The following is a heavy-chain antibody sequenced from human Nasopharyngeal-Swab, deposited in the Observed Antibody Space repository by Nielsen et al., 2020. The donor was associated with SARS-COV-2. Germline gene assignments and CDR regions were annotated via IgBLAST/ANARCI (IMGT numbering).Heavy chain of an antibody. V-gene: IGHV3-64*01. CDR1: GFNLRSYA. CDR2: ISGDGGTT. CDR3: ARALGGHPDS. D-gene: IGHD2-15*01. J-gene: IGHJ5*01. Sequence: GGSLRLSCAASGFNLRSYAMHWVRQAPGQGLEHVSVISGDGGTTFYANSVKGRFAIASDNSKNTLYLQMGSLRPEDTAVYYCARALGGHPDSWGQGTLVTISS.